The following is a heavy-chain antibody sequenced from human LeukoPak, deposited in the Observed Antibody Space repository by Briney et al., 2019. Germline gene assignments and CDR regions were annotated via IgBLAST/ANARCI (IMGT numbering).Heavy chain of an antibody. V-gene: IGHV3-74*01. Sequence: GGSLRLSCEASGFTFRDHWMHWVRHVPGKGLVWVSRINGYETSTAYADSVKGRFTISRDNARNTLYLQMNSLRVEDTAIYYCAIDRAESNWTNHTLFDSWGQGTPVTVSS. CDR1: GFTFRDHW. J-gene: IGHJ4*02. CDR2: INGYETST. D-gene: IGHD1/OR15-1a*01. CDR3: AIDRAESNWTNHTLFDS.